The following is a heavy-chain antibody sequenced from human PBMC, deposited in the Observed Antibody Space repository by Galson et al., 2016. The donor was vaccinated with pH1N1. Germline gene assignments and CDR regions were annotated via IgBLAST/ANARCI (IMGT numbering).Heavy chain of an antibody. CDR2: IYDSETT. Sequence: TLSLTCTVSGGSISSGYSYWSWIRQPPGKGLERIAYIYDSETTYYNPSLTSRTTISVDTSKSQFSLKLTSVTAADAAVYYCARGIRGTYPDRTYYFDSWGQGTVVTVSS. V-gene: IGHV4-30-4*01. CDR1: GGSISSGYSY. D-gene: IGHD1-1*01. CDR3: ARGIRGTYPDRTYYFDS. J-gene: IGHJ4*02.